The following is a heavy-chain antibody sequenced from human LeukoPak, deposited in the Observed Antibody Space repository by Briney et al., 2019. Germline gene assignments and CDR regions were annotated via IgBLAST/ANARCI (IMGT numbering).Heavy chain of an antibody. D-gene: IGHD3-10*01. CDR1: GFTFSGYG. V-gene: IGHV3-30*18. Sequence: PGRSLRLSCAASGFTFSGYGMHWVRQAPGKGLEWVAVISYDGSNKYYADSVKGRFTISRDNSKNTLYLQMNSLRAEDTAVYYCAKSATMVRVLDYWGQGTLVTVSS. CDR2: ISYDGSNK. J-gene: IGHJ4*02. CDR3: AKSATMVRVLDY.